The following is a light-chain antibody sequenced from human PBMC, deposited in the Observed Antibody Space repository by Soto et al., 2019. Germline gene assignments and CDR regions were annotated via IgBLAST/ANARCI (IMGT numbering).Light chain of an antibody. CDR2: EVS. Sequence: QSALTQFASVSGSPGQSITISCTGTTSDVGRYKFVSWYQQHPGKAPKLLIYEVSNRPSGVSSRFSGSKSGNTASLTISGLQTEDEATYYYSSSTDTETLVIFGGGTKLTVL. CDR1: TSDVGRYKF. CDR3: SSSTDTETLVI. J-gene: IGLJ2*01. V-gene: IGLV2-14*01.